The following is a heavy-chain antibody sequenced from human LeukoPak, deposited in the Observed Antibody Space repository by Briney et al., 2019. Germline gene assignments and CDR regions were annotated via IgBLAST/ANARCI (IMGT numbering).Heavy chain of an antibody. CDR2: INNDGSGT. D-gene: IGHD1-26*01. Sequence: SGGSLRLSCAATGFTFSSFWMQWVRQAPGKGLVWVAHINNDGSGTHYADSVKGRFTISRDNAKNTLYLQMNSLRAEDTAVYYCTRDLYGIDSWGQGTLVTVSS. CDR3: TRDLYGIDS. J-gene: IGHJ4*02. V-gene: IGHV3-74*01. CDR1: GFTFSSFW.